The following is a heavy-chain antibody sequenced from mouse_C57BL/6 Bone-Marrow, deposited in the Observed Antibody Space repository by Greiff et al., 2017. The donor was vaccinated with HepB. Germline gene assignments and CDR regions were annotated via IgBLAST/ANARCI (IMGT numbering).Heavy chain of an antibody. V-gene: IGHV1-50*01. CDR3: ARKGKRRRLALYFDG. D-gene: IGHD6-1*01. CDR2: IDPSDSYT. J-gene: IGHJ1*03. Sequence: QVQLQQPGAELVKPGASVKLSCKASGYTFTSYWMQWVKQRPGQGLEWIGEIDPSDSYTNYNQKFKGKATLTVDTSSSTAYMQLSSLTSEDSAVYYWARKGKRRRLALYFDGWGTGTTVTVSS. CDR1: GYTFTSYW.